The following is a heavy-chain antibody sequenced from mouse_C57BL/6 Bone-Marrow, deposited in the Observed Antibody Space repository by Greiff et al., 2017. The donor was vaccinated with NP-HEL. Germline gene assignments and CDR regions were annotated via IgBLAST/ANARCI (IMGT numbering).Heavy chain of an antibody. D-gene: IGHD1-1*01. V-gene: IGHV1-69*01. J-gene: IGHJ2*01. CDR3: ARGDRITTVVALYYFDY. CDR2: IDPADSYT. CDR1: GYTFTSYW. Sequence: VQLQQPGAELVMPGASVKLSCKASGYTFTSYWMHWVKQRPGQGLEWIGEIDPADSYTNYNQKFKGKSTLTVDKSSSTAYMQLSSLTSDDSAVYYCARGDRITTVVALYYFDYWGQGTTLTVSS.